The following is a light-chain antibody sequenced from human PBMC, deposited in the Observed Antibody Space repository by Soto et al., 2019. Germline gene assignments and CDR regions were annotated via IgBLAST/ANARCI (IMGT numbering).Light chain of an antibody. CDR1: SSDVGAYNS. CDR2: EVS. Sequence: QSALTQPASVSGSPGQSITISCTGTSSDVGAYNSVCWHQQHPGKAPKLMIYEVSKRPSGVSDRFSASKSGNTASLTISGLQGDDEADYYCSSFTRSDTWVFGGGTKLTVL. CDR3: SSFTRSDTWV. V-gene: IGLV2-14*01. J-gene: IGLJ3*02.